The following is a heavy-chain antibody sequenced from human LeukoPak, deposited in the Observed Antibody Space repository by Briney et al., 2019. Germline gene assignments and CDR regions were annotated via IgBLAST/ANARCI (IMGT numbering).Heavy chain of an antibody. V-gene: IGHV4-34*01. CDR1: GGSFSGYY. CDR3: AGGGSGYGKVDY. Sequence: SETLSLTCAVYGGSFSGYYWSWIRQPPGKGLEWIGEINHSGSTNYNPSLKSRVTISVDTSKNQFSLKLSSVTAADTAVYYCAGGGSGYGKVDYWGQGTLVTVSS. CDR2: INHSGST. D-gene: IGHD5-12*01. J-gene: IGHJ4*02.